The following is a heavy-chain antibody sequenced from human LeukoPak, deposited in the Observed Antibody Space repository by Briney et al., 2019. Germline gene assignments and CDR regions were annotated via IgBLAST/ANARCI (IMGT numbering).Heavy chain of an antibody. CDR1: GFTFSSYG. J-gene: IGHJ4*02. D-gene: IGHD2-21*02. CDR2: ISYDGSNK. Sequence: PGGSLRLSCVASGFTFSSYGMHWVRQAPGKGLEWVAVISYDGSNKYYADSVKGRFTISRDNSKNTLYLQMNSLRAEDTAVYYCARDNSPYCGGDCYFDYWGQGTLVTVSS. V-gene: IGHV3-30*03. CDR3: ARDNSPYCGGDCYFDY.